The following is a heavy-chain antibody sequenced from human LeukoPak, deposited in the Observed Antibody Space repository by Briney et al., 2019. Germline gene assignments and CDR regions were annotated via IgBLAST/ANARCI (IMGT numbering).Heavy chain of an antibody. CDR1: GFTFDDYG. D-gene: IGHD5-24*01. CDR3: ARDGDGYNIGGPPIDY. Sequence: GGSLRLSCAAPGFTFDDYGMSWVRQAPGKGLEWVSGINWNGGSTGYADSVKGRFTISRDNAKNSLYLQMNSLRAEDTALYYCARDGDGYNIGGPPIDYWGQGTLVTVSS. J-gene: IGHJ4*02. CDR2: INWNGGST. V-gene: IGHV3-20*04.